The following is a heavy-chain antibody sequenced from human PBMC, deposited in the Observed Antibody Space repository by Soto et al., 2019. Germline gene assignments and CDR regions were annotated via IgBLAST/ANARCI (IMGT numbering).Heavy chain of an antibody. CDR2: IRAHNGET. Sequence: QVHLVQSGAEVKKPGASVKVSCKASAYTSTLYGITWVRQAPGQGLEWMGWIRAHNGETKFARKFQDRVTMTTDPSTSTVFMDLRPLTSDDTAVYYCATALGTSGWFDYWGQGTLVTVPS. CDR1: AYTSTLYG. V-gene: IGHV1-18*01. CDR3: ATALGTSGWFDY. D-gene: IGHD6-19*01. J-gene: IGHJ4*02.